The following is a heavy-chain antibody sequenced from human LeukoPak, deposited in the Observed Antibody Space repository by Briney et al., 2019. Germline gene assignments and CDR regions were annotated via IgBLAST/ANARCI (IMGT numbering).Heavy chain of an antibody. J-gene: IGHJ4*02. D-gene: IGHD2-2*01. CDR1: GFTFDDYA. CDR3: AKGDCSSTSCPLDY. V-gene: IGHV3-43D*04. Sequence: PGGSLRLSCAASGFTFDDYAMHWVHQAPGKGLEWVSLISWDGGSTYYADSVKGRFTISRDNSKNSLYLQMNSLRAEDTALYYCAKGDCSSTSCPLDYWGQGTLVTVSS. CDR2: ISWDGGST.